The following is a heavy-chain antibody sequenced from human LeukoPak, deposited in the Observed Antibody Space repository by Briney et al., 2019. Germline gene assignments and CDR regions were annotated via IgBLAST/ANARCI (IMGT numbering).Heavy chain of an antibody. CDR2: IYYSGST. CDR3: ARATDVTAFNY. D-gene: IGHD4-11*01. V-gene: IGHV4-30-4*01. CDR1: GGSISSGDYY. Sequence: SETLSLTCTVSGGSISSGDYYWSWIRQPPGKGLEWIGYIYYSGSTYYNPSLKSRVTISVDTSKNQFSLKLSSVTAADTAVYYCARATDVTAFNYWGQGTLVTVSS. J-gene: IGHJ4*02.